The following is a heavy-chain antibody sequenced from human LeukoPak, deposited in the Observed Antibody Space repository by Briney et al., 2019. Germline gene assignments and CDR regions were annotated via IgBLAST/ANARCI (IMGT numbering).Heavy chain of an antibody. CDR2: ISWNSGSI. CDR1: GFTFDDYA. J-gene: IGHJ4*02. V-gene: IGHV3-9*01. D-gene: IGHD3-22*01. Sequence: SLRLSCAASGFTFDDYAMHWVRQAPGKGLEWVSGISWNSGSIGYADSVKGRFTISRDNAKNSLYLQMNSLRAEDTALYYCAKTYDSSGYYGLDYWGQGTLVTVSS. CDR3: AKTYDSSGYYGLDY.